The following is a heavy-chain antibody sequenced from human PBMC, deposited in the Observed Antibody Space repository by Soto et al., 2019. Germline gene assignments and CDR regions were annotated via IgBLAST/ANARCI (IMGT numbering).Heavy chain of an antibody. Sequence: SETLSLTCAVYGGSFSGYYWSWIRQPPGKGLEWIGEINHSGSTNYNPSLKSRVTISVETSKNQFSLKLSSVTAADTAVYYCARGSEWLVIAEWGQGTLVTVSS. V-gene: IGHV4-34*01. J-gene: IGHJ4*02. CDR2: INHSGST. CDR1: GGSFSGYY. CDR3: ARGSEWLVIAE. D-gene: IGHD6-19*01.